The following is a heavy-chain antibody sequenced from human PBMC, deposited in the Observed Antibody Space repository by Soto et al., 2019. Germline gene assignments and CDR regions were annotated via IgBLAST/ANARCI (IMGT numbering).Heavy chain of an antibody. CDR3: AKPQIGAIDFWTDYYYMDV. CDR1: GFTFSSYA. V-gene: IGHV3-23*01. J-gene: IGHJ6*03. CDR2: ISGSGGST. Sequence: GGSLRLSCAASGFTFSSYAMSWVRQAPGKGLEWVSAISGSGGSTYYAESVEGRFTISRDNSKNTLYLQMNSLRAEYTAVYYCAKPQIGAIDFWTDYYYMDVWGKGTTVTVSS. D-gene: IGHD3-3*01.